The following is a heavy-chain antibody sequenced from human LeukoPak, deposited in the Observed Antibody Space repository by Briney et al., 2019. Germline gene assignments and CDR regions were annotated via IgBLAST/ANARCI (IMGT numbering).Heavy chain of an antibody. CDR2: INTNTGNP. J-gene: IGHJ5*02. D-gene: IGHD5-24*01. Sequence: ASVKLSCKASGYTFTSYAMNWVRQAPGQGLEWMGWINTNTGNPTYAQGFTGRFVFSLDTSVSTAYLQISSLKAEDTAVYYCARDPIPKEMATIIPWFDPWGQGTLVTVSS. V-gene: IGHV7-4-1*02. CDR3: ARDPIPKEMATIIPWFDP. CDR1: GYTFTSYA.